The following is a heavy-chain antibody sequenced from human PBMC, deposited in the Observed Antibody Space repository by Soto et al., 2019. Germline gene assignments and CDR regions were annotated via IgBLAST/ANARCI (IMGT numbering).Heavy chain of an antibody. CDR1: GGSISSTSYY. Sequence: ETLSLTCIVSGGSISSTSYYWGWIRQPPGKGLEWIGSIYYSGVAYYNPSLKSRVTISVDTSKNQFSLKLSSVTAADTAVYYCARDGRDGYHIDWGRGTLVTVSS. V-gene: IGHV4-39*07. D-gene: IGHD5-12*01. CDR3: ARDGRDGYHID. CDR2: IYYSGVA. J-gene: IGHJ4*02.